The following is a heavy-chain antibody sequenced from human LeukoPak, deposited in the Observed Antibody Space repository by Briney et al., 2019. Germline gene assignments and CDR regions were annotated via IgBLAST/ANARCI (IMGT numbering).Heavy chain of an antibody. CDR2: IYYSGST. CDR3: ARAKSCSGGSCYPFWDYYMDV. Sequence: SETLSLTCTVSGGSISSYYWSWIRQPPGKGLEWIGYIYYSGSTNYNPSLKSRVTISVDTSKNQFSLKLSSATAADTAVYYCARAKSCSGGSCYPFWDYYMDVWGKGTTVTISS. J-gene: IGHJ6*03. CDR1: GGSISSYY. V-gene: IGHV4-59*01. D-gene: IGHD2-15*01.